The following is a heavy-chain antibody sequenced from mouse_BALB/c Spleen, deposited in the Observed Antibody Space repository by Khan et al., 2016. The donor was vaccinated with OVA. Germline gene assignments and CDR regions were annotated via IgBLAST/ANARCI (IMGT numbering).Heavy chain of an antibody. CDR3: ARDRIDY. V-gene: IGHV1-7*01. CDR1: GYTFTTYW. Sequence: QVQLQQSGAELAKPGASVKMSCKASGYTFTTYWMHWVKQRPGQGLEWIGYINPTSGYTDYNQKFKDKATLTADKSSSTAYMQLSSLTSIDSSVYYCARDRIDYWGQGTTLPVSS. J-gene: IGHJ2*01. CDR2: INPTSGYT.